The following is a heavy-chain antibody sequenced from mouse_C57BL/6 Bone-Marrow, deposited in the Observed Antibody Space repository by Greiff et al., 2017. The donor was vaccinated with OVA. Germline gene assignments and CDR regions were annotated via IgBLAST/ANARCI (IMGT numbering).Heavy chain of an antibody. CDR3: AREERWFPYYFDY. D-gene: IGHD2-3*01. CDR1: GYTFTSYW. V-gene: IGHV1-52*01. Sequence: QVQLKQPGAELVRPGSSVKLSCKASGYTFTSYWMHWVKQRPIQGLEWIGNIYPSDSETHYNQKFKDKATLTVDKSSSTAYMQLSSLTSEDSAVYYCAREERWFPYYFDYWGQGTTLTVSS. J-gene: IGHJ2*01. CDR2: IYPSDSET.